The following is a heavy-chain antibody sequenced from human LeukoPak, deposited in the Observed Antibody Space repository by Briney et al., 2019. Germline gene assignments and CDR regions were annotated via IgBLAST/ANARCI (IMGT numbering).Heavy chain of an antibody. D-gene: IGHD6-6*01. CDR3: ARGYQLEGGYWFDP. V-gene: IGHV4-30-4*08. CDR2: IYYSGST. Sequence: PSETLSLTCTVSGGSISSYYWSWIRQPPGKGLEWIGYIYYSGSTYYNPSLKSRVTISVDTSKNQFSLKLSSVTAADTAVYYCARGYQLEGGYWFDPWGQGTLVTVSS. CDR1: GGSISSYY. J-gene: IGHJ5*02.